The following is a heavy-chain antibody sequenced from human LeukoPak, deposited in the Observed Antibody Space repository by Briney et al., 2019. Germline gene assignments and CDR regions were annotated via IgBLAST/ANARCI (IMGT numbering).Heavy chain of an antibody. Sequence: SAKVSCKASGGTFSSYAISWVRQAPGQGLEWMGGIIPIFGTANYAQKFQGRVTITADESTSTAYMELSSLRSEDTAVYYCARGALWFGESNFDYWGQGTLVTVSS. V-gene: IGHV1-69*13. CDR2: IIPIFGTA. CDR3: ARGALWFGESNFDY. D-gene: IGHD3-10*01. J-gene: IGHJ4*02. CDR1: GGTFSSYA.